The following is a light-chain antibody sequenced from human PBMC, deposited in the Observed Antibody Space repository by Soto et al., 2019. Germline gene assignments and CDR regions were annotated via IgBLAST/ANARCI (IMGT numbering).Light chain of an antibody. J-gene: IGLJ1*01. CDR2: YDD. Sequence: QSVLTQPPSVSEAPRQRVTISCSGSSSNIGNNAVNWYQQLPGKAPKLLIYYDDLLPSGVSDRFSGSKSGTSASLAISGLKSEDEVDYYWAEGEDSLNGYVFGTGTKVTVL. V-gene: IGLV1-36*01. CDR3: AEGEDSLNGYV. CDR1: SSNIGNNA.